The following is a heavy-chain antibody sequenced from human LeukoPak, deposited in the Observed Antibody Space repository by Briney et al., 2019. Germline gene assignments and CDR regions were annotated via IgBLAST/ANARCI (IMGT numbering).Heavy chain of an antibody. Sequence: SETLSLTCTVSGGSISSGSYYWGWVRQPAGRGREWIGRIYTSGSTNSIPSLNSRVTISVATSKTQFSLKLSSVPAADTAVYYCARFSDYDYVWGSYRYRSDAFDIWGQGTMVTVSS. J-gene: IGHJ3*02. CDR3: ARFSDYDYVWGSYRYRSDAFDI. CDR2: IYTSGST. V-gene: IGHV4-61*02. CDR1: GGSISSGSYY. D-gene: IGHD3-16*02.